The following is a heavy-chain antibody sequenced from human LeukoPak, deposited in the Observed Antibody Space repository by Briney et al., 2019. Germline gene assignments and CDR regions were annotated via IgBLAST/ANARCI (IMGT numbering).Heavy chain of an antibody. J-gene: IGHJ4*03. CDR1: GVTFSSYT. V-gene: IGHV3-21*01. D-gene: IGHD2-21*02. CDR2: IAGSSGSI. Sequence: KPGGTLRLSCAASGVTFSSYTMNWVRQAPGKGLEWVSSIAGSSGSISYADSVKGRFTISRATAKQSLYLPITCLPRADTAVSDCARDRGAYCGGGCYLGFDYWGRGALVTVSS. CDR3: ARDRGAYCGGGCYLGFDY.